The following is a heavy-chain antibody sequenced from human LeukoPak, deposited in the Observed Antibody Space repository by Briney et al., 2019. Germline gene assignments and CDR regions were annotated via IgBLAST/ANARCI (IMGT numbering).Heavy chain of an antibody. V-gene: IGHV3-23*01. Sequence: GGSLRLSCAASGFTFNSYAMSWVRQDSGKGLEWVSPVTGSGSATYYADSVKGRFIISRDNSKNPLYLQMNSLRADDTALYYCSKAMSSVMGGTDYWGQGTLVTVSS. CDR1: GFTFNSYA. D-gene: IGHD2-21*01. J-gene: IGHJ4*02. CDR3: SKAMSSVMGGTDY. CDR2: VTGSGSAT.